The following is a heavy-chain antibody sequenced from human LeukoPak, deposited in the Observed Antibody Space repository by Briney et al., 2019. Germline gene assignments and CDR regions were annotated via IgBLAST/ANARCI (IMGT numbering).Heavy chain of an antibody. CDR1: GGSISSYY. CDR2: IYTSGST. Sequence: SETLSLTCTVSGGSISSYYWSWIRQPAGKGLEWIGRIYTSGSTNYNPSLKSRVTIPVDKSKNQFSLKLSSVTAADTAVYYCARDEYSSWDYYYYYMDVWGKGTTVTVSS. D-gene: IGHD6-6*01. CDR3: ARDEYSSWDYYYYYMDV. V-gene: IGHV4-4*07. J-gene: IGHJ6*03.